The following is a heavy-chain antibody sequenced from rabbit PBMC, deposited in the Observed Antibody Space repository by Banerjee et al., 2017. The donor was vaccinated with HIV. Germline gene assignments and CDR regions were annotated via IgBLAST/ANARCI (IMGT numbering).Heavy chain of an antibody. Sequence: QSLEESGGDLVKPGASLTLTCKASGFDFSSSYYMCWVRQAPGKGLEWIGYIDPVFGSTFYASWVNGRFTISSHNAQNTLYLQLNSLTAADTATYFCVRDQAHMLDLWGPGTLVTVS. CDR1: GFDFSSSYY. V-gene: IGHV1S40*01. D-gene: IGHD1-1*01. CDR2: IDPVFGST. J-gene: IGHJ4*01. CDR3: VRDQAHMLDL.